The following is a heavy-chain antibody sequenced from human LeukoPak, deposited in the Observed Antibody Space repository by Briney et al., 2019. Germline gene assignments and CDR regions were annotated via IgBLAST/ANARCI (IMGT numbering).Heavy chain of an antibody. CDR3: ARVDCTSGSCVNNWSDP. J-gene: IGHJ5*02. D-gene: IGHD2-15*01. V-gene: IGHV4-59*01. Sequence: PGGSLRLSCAASGFTFSSYAMSWIRQPPGKGLEWIGYIYYSGSTSYNPSLKSRVTISVDTSKSQFSLKLRSVTAADTAVYYCARVDCTSGSCVNNWSDPWGQGTLVTVSS. CDR1: GFTFSSYA. CDR2: IYYSGST.